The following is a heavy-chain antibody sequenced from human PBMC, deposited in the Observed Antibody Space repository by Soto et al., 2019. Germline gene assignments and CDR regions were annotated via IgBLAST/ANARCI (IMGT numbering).Heavy chain of an antibody. CDR1: GYSFINYD. Sequence: ASVKVSGKASGYSFINYDISWVRQAPGQGLEWMGWVSAYNGNTNYAQKFQGRVTMTTDTSTSTAYMELRSLRSDDTAVYYCARDFNCTRRCIDVFDIWGQGTMVTVSS. CDR2: VSAYNGNT. D-gene: IGHD2-8*01. V-gene: IGHV1-18*01. CDR3: ARDFNCTRRCIDVFDI. J-gene: IGHJ3*02.